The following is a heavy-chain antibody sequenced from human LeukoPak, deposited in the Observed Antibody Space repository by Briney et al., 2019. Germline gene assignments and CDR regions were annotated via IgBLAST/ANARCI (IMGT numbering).Heavy chain of an antibody. CDR3: ARDPTYDAGSVLGY. CDR1: GFTFSRYW. J-gene: IGHJ4*02. V-gene: IGHV3-7*01. Sequence: GGSLRLSCSASGFTFSRYWMTWVRQAPGKGREWVANKKYDGSEKFYVGSVRGRITISRDNTNNSLHLQMNSLRPEDTAIYYCARDPTYDAGSVLGYGGEGTLVAVSS. CDR2: KKYDGSEK. D-gene: IGHD3-10*01.